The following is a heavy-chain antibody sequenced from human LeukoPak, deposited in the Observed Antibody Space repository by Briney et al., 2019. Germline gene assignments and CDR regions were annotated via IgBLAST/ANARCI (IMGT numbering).Heavy chain of an antibody. D-gene: IGHD4-17*01. CDR3: AKVRGTTTMTPVGFDY. CDR1: GFTFSSYA. V-gene: IGHV3-23*01. CDR2: VASRGGTT. Sequence: GGSLRLSCAASGFTFSSYAMSWVRQAPGKGLEWVSGVASRGGTTYYADSVKGRFTISRDNSRNTLSLQMNSLRAEDTAVYYCAKVRGTTTMTPVGFDYWGQGTLVTVSS. J-gene: IGHJ4*02.